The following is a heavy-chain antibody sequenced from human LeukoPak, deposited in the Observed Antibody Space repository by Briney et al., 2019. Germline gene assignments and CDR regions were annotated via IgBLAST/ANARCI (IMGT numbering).Heavy chain of an antibody. CDR1: GFTFSNAW. V-gene: IGHV3-21*01. J-gene: IGHJ4*02. D-gene: IGHD2-2*01. CDR2: ISSSSSYI. CDR3: ARSQLIWLNFDY. Sequence: PGGSLRLSCAASGFTFSNAWMNWVRQAPGKGLEWVSSISSSSSYIYYADSVKGRFTISRDNAKNSLYLQMNSLRAEDTAVYYCARSQLIWLNFDYWGQGTLVTVSS.